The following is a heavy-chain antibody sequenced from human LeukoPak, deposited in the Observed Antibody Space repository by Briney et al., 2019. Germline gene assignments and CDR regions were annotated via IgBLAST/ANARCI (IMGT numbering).Heavy chain of an antibody. V-gene: IGHV4-30-2*01. CDR1: GGSIGSGGYS. CDR3: ARACGGTCYFDY. Sequence: PSQTLSLTCAVSGGSIGSGGYSWSWIRQPPGKGLEWIGYIYHSGSTSYNPSLKSRVTVSVDRSTNQFSLKLSSVTAADTAVYYCARACGGTCYFDYWGQGTLVTVSS. D-gene: IGHD2-15*01. J-gene: IGHJ4*02. CDR2: IYHSGST.